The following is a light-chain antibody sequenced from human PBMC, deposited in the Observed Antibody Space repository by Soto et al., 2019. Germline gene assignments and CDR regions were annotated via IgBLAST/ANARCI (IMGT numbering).Light chain of an antibody. CDR1: QKIRKN. CDR2: DAS. Sequence: DIQMTQSPSSLSASVGDRVTITSQASQKIRKNLNCYQHKLGKAPKLLISDASNLEPGVPSSFSASGSGTDFTFTISGLQPGDRATYFCQQYDELPYTFGGGTRLEI. CDR3: QQYDELPYT. V-gene: IGKV1-33*01. J-gene: IGKJ2*01.